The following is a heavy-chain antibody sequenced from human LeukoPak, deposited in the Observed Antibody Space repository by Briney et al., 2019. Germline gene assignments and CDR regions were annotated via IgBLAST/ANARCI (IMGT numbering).Heavy chain of an antibody. D-gene: IGHD1-26*01. CDR3: AAELYSGTYGRCCSFAF. CDR2: IIVGSGRA. J-gene: IGHJ4*02. Sequence: ASVKVSCKASGFTFTRSAMQWVRQARGQRLEWIGWIIVGSGRAHYAQNLQERLTITRDMSTNTAYMELSSLRSEDTAVYYCAAELYSGTYGRCCSFAFWGQGTPVTVSS. CDR1: GFTFTRSA. V-gene: IGHV1-58*02.